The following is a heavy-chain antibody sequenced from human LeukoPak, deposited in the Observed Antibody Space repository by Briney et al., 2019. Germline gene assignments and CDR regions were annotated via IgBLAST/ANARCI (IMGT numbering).Heavy chain of an antibody. V-gene: IGHV4-4*09. CDR3: VVSPNQDFYDY. CDR2: ISGSGST. J-gene: IGHJ4*02. Sequence: SETLSLTCSVSGVSMNSHYLNWIRQPPGKGLEWIGFISGSGSTNYNPSLMSRVTMSLETSKRQISLKLRSATAADTAVYYCVVSPNQDFYDYWGQGTLVTVSS. CDR1: GVSMNSHY.